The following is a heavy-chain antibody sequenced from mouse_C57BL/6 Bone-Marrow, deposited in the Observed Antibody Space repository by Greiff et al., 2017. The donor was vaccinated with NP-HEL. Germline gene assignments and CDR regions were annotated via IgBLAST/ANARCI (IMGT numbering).Heavy chain of an antibody. CDR3: AREDGYQIS. J-gene: IGHJ2*01. V-gene: IGHV1-76*01. D-gene: IGHD2-3*01. Sequence: QVQLQQSGAELVRPGASVKLSCKASGYTFTDYYINWVKQRPGQGLEWIARIYPGSGNTYYNEKFKGKATLTAEKSSSTAYMQLSSLTSEDSAVYFCAREDGYQISWGQGTTLTVSS. CDR2: IYPGSGNT. CDR1: GYTFTDYY.